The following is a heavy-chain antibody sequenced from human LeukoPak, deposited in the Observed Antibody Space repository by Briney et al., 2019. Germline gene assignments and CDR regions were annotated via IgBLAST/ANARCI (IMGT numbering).Heavy chain of an antibody. CDR2: IKSKTDGGTT. V-gene: IGHV3-15*01. CDR1: RFTFSNAW. CDR3: TTGCSMVQPIHDYYYYMDV. Sequence: GGSLRLSCAASRFTFSNAWMSWVRQAPGKGLEWVGRIKSKTDGGTTDYAAPVKGRFTISRDDSKNTLYLQMNSLKTEDTAVYYCTTGCSMVQPIHDYYYYMDVWGKGTTVTVSS. D-gene: IGHD3-10*01. J-gene: IGHJ6*03.